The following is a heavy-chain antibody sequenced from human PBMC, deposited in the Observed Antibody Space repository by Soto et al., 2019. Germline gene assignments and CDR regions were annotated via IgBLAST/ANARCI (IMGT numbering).Heavy chain of an antibody. CDR3: ARWPQPRYTADPYAVEV. CDR1: GGTFSSSG. D-gene: IGHD3-16*02. Sequence: QVHLVQSGTEVKKPGSSVKVSCKASGGTFSSSGFSWVRQDPGQGLEWMGMIVPSLDTTNYAQKFQARVTITADEVTSTAYMELRSLRSEDTAVYYCARWPQPRYTADPYAVEVWGQGPRVIVSS. V-gene: IGHV1-69*11. J-gene: IGHJ6*02. CDR2: IVPSLDTT.